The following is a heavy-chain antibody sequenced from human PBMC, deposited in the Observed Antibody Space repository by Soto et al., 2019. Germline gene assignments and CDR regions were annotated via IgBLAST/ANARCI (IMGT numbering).Heavy chain of an antibody. J-gene: IGHJ6*02. CDR1: GGSISSYY. CDR2: IYYSGST. CDR3: ARDSSMTYYYGMDV. Sequence: PSETLSLTCTVSGGSISSYYWSWIRQPPGKGLEWIGYIYYSGSTNYNPSLKSRVTISVDTSKNQFSLKLSSVTAADTAVYYCARDSSMTYYYGMDVWGQGTTVTVSS. V-gene: IGHV4-59*01.